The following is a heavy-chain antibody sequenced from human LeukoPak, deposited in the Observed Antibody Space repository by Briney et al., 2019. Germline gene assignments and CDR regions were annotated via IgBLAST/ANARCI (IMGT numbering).Heavy chain of an antibody. CDR1: GFTFSSYS. Sequence: TGGSLRLSCAASGFTFSSYSMNWVRQAPGKGLEWVSSISSPSSYIYYADSVKGRFTISRDNAKNSLYLQMNSLRAEDTAVYHYARGHYYDSSGYRVIDYWGQGTLVTVSS. CDR3: ARGHYYDSSGYRVIDY. D-gene: IGHD3-22*01. CDR2: ISSPSSYI. V-gene: IGHV3-21*01. J-gene: IGHJ4*02.